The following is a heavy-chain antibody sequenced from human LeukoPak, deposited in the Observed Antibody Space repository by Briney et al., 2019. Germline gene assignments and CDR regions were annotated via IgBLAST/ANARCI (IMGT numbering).Heavy chain of an antibody. V-gene: IGHV4-61*02. CDR3: ARKFDF. CDR2: VYTTGRT. J-gene: IGHJ4*02. CDR1: GDSIRSGSYY. Sequence: SETLSLTCTVSGDSIRSGSYYWSWIRQPAGKGLESIGLVYTTGRTHYHPSLKTRVTTSVDTSKKQFSLKLTSVTAADTALYYCARKFDFWGQGTLVTVSS.